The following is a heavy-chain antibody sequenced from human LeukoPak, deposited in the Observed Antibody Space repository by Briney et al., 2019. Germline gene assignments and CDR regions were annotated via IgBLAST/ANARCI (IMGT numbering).Heavy chain of an antibody. CDR2: IYSGGST. CDR3: ARDGSGSSSWYY. Sequence: GGSLRLSCAASGFTVSSNYMSWVRQAPGKGLEWVSVIYSGGSTYYADSVKGRFTISRDNSKNTLYLQMYSLRAEDTAVYYCARDGSGSSSWYYWGQGTLVTVSS. D-gene: IGHD6-13*01. J-gene: IGHJ4*02. V-gene: IGHV3-53*01. CDR1: GFTVSSNY.